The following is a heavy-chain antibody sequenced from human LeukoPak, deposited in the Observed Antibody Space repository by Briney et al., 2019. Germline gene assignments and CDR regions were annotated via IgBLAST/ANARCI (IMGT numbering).Heavy chain of an antibody. J-gene: IGHJ3*02. CDR1: GYTFTSYG. CDR3: ASPVGATNDAFDI. Sequence: ASVKVSCKASGYTFTSYGISWVRQAPGQGLEWMGWINPNSGGTNYAQKLQGRVTMTTDTSTSTAYMELRSLRSDDTAVYYCASPVGATNDAFDIWGQGTMVTVSS. V-gene: IGHV1-18*01. D-gene: IGHD1-26*01. CDR2: INPNSGGT.